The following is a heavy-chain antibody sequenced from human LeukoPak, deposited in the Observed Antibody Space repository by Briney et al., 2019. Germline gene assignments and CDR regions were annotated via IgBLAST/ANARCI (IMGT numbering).Heavy chain of an antibody. J-gene: IGHJ4*02. CDR3: AKGPARDILTGYYNGYHFDY. Sequence: PGGSLRLSCEASGFTFIGYSMSWVRQAAGKGLEWVSGVSASGANTYYADSVKGRFTISRDNSKNTLYLQMNSLRAEDTAVYYCAKGPARDILTGYYNGYHFDYWGQGTLVTVSS. CDR2: VSASGANT. D-gene: IGHD3-9*01. V-gene: IGHV3-23*01. CDR1: GFTFIGYS.